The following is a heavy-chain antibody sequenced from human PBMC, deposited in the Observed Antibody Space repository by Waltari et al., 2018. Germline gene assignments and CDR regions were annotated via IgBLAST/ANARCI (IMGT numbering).Heavy chain of an antibody. CDR2: IKQDGSEK. CDR1: GFTFSSYW. V-gene: IGHV3-7*01. Sequence: EVQLVESGGGLVQPGGSLRLSCAASGFTFSSYWMSWVRQAPGKGLEWVANIKQDGSEKYYVDSVKGRFTISRDNAKNSLYLQMNSLRAEDTAVYYCAREDYYEDWYFDLWGRGTLVTVSS. J-gene: IGHJ2*01. D-gene: IGHD3-22*01. CDR3: AREDYYEDWYFDL.